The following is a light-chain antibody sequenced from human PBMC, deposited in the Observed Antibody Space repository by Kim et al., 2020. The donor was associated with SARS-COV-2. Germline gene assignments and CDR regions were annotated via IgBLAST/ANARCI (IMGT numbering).Light chain of an antibody. V-gene: IGKV4-1*01. Sequence: RTTSKCKSSQTVLYKSNNKNYLAGYQQNPGQAPKLLIYWASIRESGVSDRFSGSGSETDFTLTISSLQAEDVAVYYCQQYYSTPPSFGQGTKLEIK. CDR2: WAS. CDR3: QQYYSTPPS. CDR1: QTVLYKSNNKNY. J-gene: IGKJ2*03.